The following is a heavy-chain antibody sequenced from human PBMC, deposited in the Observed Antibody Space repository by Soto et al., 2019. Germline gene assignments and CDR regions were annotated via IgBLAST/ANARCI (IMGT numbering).Heavy chain of an antibody. Sequence: EEELLESGGGWFQPGGSLRLSCPASGFTLSTYGMTWVRQAPGKGLEWVSAITGTGGNTYYVDSMKGRFTVSRDNSKNMLYLQVNSLRAEDTAVYYCARIRGYYYGLDLWGQGTTVTVSS. V-gene: IGHV3-23*01. CDR2: ITGTGGNT. J-gene: IGHJ6*02. CDR3: ARIRGYYYGLDL. CDR1: GFTLSTYG.